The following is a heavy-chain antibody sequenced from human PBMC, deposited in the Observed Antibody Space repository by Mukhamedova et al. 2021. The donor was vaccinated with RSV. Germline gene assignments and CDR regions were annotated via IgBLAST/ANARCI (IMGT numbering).Heavy chain of an antibody. V-gene: IGHV3-11*04. J-gene: IGHJ6*03. Sequence: YADSVKGRFTISRDNSKDSLYLQMDSLRVDDTGVYYCARRAAVHYSSYYLDVWGKGTTV. D-gene: IGHD2-2*02. CDR3: ARRAAVHYSSYYLDV.